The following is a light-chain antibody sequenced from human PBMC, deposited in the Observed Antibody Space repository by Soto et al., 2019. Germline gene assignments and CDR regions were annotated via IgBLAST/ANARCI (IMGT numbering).Light chain of an antibody. V-gene: IGKV3-15*01. Sequence: EIVFTQSPATLSLSPGERATLSCRASQSVGSYLAWYQQKPGQAPRLLIYGASTRATGIPARFSGSGSGTEFTLTISSLQSEDFAVYYCQQYNNWPRTFGQGTKVDIK. J-gene: IGKJ1*01. CDR2: GAS. CDR1: QSVGSY. CDR3: QQYNNWPRT.